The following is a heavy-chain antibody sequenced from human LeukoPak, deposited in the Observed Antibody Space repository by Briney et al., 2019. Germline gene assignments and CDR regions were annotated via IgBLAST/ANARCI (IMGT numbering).Heavy chain of an antibody. D-gene: IGHD3-10*01. J-gene: IGHJ4*02. CDR2: ISSNSSYI. CDR1: GFTFSSYS. Sequence: GGSLRLSCAASGFTFSSYSMNWVRQAPGKGLEWVSSISSNSSYIYYAESVKGRFNISRDNAKNSLYLQMNSLRAEDTAVYYCARDHVLLWFGELSLFDYWGQGTLVTVSS. CDR3: ARDHVLLWFGELSLFDY. V-gene: IGHV3-21*01.